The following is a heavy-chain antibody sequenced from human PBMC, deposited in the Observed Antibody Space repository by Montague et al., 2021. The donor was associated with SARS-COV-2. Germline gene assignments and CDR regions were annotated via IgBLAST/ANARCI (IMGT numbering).Heavy chain of an antibody. CDR3: ARVGGMEYCSGGNCYLDY. V-gene: IGHV3-21*01. Sequence: SLRLSCAASGFTFSSYSMNWVRQAPGKGLEWVSSISSSSSYIYYADSVKGRFTISRDNAKNSLYLQMNSLRAEDTAVYYCARVGGMEYCSGGNCYLDYWGKGTLVTVSS. D-gene: IGHD2-15*01. J-gene: IGHJ4*02. CDR1: GFTFSSYS. CDR2: ISSSSSYI.